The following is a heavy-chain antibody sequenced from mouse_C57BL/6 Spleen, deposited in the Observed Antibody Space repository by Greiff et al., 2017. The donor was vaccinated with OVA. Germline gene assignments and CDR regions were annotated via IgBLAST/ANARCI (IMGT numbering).Heavy chain of an antibody. D-gene: IGHD1-1*01. J-gene: IGHJ2*01. CDR1: GYSITSGYY. CDR2: ISYDGSN. Sequence: EVQLQESGPGLVKPSQSLSLTCSVTGYSITSGYYWNWIRQFPGNKLEWMGYISYDGSNNYNPSLKNRISITRDTSKNQFFLKLNSVTTEDTATYYCARAPVVADFDYWGQGTTLTVSS. CDR3: ARAPVVADFDY. V-gene: IGHV3-6*01.